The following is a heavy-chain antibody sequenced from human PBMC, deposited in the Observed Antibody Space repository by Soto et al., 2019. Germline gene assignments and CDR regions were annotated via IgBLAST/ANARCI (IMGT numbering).Heavy chain of an antibody. D-gene: IGHD3-3*01. CDR3: AKGRYDFWSPYYFDS. Sequence: LRLSCVGTGLNFDDFAMHWVRQAPGKGLEWVSGITWNSRVLAYADSVKGRFTISRDNARNSLYLQVDSLRDEDTALYYCAKGRYDFWSPYYFDSWGQGTLVPVSS. J-gene: IGHJ4*02. CDR2: ITWNSRVL. CDR1: GLNFDDFA. V-gene: IGHV3-9*01.